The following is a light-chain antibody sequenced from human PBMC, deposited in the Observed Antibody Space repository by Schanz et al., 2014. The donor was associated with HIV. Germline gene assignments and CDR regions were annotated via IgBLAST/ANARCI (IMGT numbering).Light chain of an antibody. CDR2: DNN. V-gene: IGLV1-51*01. Sequence: SVLTQPPSVSAAPGQKVTISCSGSSSNIGNNYVSWYQQLPGTAPKLLIYDNNERPSGIPDRFSGSKSGTSATLGITGLQTGDEADYYCATWDTNLSAGVFGGGTKLTVL. CDR3: ATWDTNLSAGV. CDR1: SSNIGNNY. J-gene: IGLJ2*01.